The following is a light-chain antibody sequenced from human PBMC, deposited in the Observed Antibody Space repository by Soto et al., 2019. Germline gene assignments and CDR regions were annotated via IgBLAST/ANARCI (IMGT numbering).Light chain of an antibody. J-gene: IGKJ3*01. CDR3: QQSFSTPS. Sequence: DIRMTQSPSSLSASVGDRVTISCRPSQTIFTYLNWYQQKPGKAPKLLIYAASNLQSGVPSRFSGSGSGTDFTLTISSLQPEDFGTYFCQQSFSTPSFGPGTKVDIK. CDR1: QTIFTY. CDR2: AAS. V-gene: IGKV1-39*01.